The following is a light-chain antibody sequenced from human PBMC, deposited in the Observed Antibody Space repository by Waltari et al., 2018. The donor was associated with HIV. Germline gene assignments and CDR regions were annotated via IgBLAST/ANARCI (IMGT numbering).Light chain of an antibody. CDR2: DVS. CDR3: SSYAANNNVI. CDR1: SSDVGGYNY. V-gene: IGLV2-8*01. J-gene: IGLJ2*01. Sequence: QSVLTQPPSASGSPGPSVPIPCPGTSSDVGGYNYVSWFQQHPGKAPKLMIYDVSERPLGVPDRFSGSKSGNTASLTVSGLQAEDEADYYCSSYAANNNVIFGGGTKLTVL.